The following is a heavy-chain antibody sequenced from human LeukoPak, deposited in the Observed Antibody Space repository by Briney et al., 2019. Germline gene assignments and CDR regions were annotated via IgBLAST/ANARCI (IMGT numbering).Heavy chain of an antibody. CDR1: GYSFTGYY. CDR3: ARVDLLTDLYYFDY. V-gene: IGHV1-2*02. D-gene: IGHD3-9*01. Sequence: EASVKVSCKASGYSFTGYYMHWVRQAPGQGLEWMGWINPNSGGTNYAQKFQGRVTMTRDTSISTAYMELSRLRSDDTAMYYCARVDLLTDLYYFDYWGQGTLVTVSS. CDR2: INPNSGGT. J-gene: IGHJ4*02.